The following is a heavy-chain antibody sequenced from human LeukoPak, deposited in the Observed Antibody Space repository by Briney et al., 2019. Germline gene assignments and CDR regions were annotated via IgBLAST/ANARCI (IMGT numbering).Heavy chain of an antibody. V-gene: IGHV1-2*02. Sequence: ASVKVSCKASGYTFTGYYMHWVRQAPGQGLEWMGWINPNSGGTNYAQKFQGRVTMTRDTSISTAYMELSRLRSDDTAVYYCARGHRIRQYYYYYGMDVWGQGTTVTVSS. J-gene: IGHJ6*02. CDR1: GYTFTGYY. CDR2: INPNSGGT. CDR3: ARGHRIRQYYYYYGMDV.